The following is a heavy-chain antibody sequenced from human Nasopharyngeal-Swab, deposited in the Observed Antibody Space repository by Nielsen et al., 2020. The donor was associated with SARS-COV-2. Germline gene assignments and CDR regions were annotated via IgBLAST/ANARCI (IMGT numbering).Heavy chain of an antibody. CDR3: AKDHSGYEDY. Sequence: WIRQPPGKGLEWVSSISSSSSYIYYADSVKGRFTISRDNSKNTLYLQMNSLRAEDTAVYYCAKDHSGYEDYWGQGTLVTVSS. CDR2: ISSSSSYI. V-gene: IGHV3-21*01. J-gene: IGHJ4*02. D-gene: IGHD5-12*01.